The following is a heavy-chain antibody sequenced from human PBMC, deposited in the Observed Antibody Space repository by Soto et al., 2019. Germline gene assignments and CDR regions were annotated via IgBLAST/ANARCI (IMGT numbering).Heavy chain of an antibody. D-gene: IGHD3-22*01. J-gene: IGHJ4*02. CDR1: GGSISSGDYY. CDR2: IYYSGST. V-gene: IGHV4-30-4*01. CDR3: ARDLYYYDSSGVLRYFDY. Sequence: SETLSLTCTVSGGSISSGDYYWSWIRQPPGKGLEWIGYIYYSGSTYYNPSLKSRVTISVDTSKNQFSLKLSSVTAADTAVYYCARDLYYYDSSGVLRYFDYWRQGTLVTVSS.